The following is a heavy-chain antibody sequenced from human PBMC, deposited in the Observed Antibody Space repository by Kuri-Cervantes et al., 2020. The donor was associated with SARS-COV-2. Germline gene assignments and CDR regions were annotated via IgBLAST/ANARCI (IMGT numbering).Heavy chain of an antibody. CDR2: INHSGST. D-gene: IGHD1-7*01. J-gene: IGHJ3*02. CDR3: ARKTDWNYGAGDAFDI. V-gene: IGHV4-34*01. CDR1: GGSFSGYY. Sequence: GSLRLSCAVYGGSFSGYYWSWIRQPPGKGLEWIGEINHSGSTNYNPSLKSRVTISVDTSKNQFSLQLNSVTPEDTAVYYCARKTDWNYGAGDAFDIWGQGTMVTVSS.